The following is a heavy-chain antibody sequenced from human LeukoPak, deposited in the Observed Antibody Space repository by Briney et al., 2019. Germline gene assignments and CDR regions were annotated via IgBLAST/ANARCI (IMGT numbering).Heavy chain of an antibody. D-gene: IGHD6-13*01. V-gene: IGHV6-1*01. CDR3: ATAADTLGTDAFDI. CDR2: TYYRSKWYN. Sequence: SQTLSLTCAISGDSVSSNSAAWNWIRQSPSRGLEWLGRTYYRSKWYNDYAVFVKSRITINPDTSKNQFSLQLNSVTPEDTAVYYCATAADTLGTDAFDIWGQGTMVTVSS. CDR1: GDSVSSNSAA. J-gene: IGHJ3*02.